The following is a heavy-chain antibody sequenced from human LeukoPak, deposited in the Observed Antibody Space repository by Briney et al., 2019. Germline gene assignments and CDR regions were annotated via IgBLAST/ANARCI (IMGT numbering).Heavy chain of an antibody. CDR2: INHSGST. CDR1: GGSFSGYY. D-gene: IGHD5-24*01. Sequence: SETLSLTCAVYGGSFSGYYWSWIRQPPGKGLEWIGEINHSGSTNYNPSLKSRVTISVDTSKNQFSLKPSSVTAADTAVYYCARHKWVEGVRVDAFDIWGQGTMVTVSS. V-gene: IGHV4-34*01. J-gene: IGHJ3*02. CDR3: ARHKWVEGVRVDAFDI.